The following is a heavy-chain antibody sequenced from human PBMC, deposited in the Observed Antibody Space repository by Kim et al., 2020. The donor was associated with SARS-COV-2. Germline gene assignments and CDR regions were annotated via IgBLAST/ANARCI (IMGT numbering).Heavy chain of an antibody. V-gene: IGHV4-59*01. J-gene: IGHJ2*01. Sequence: SETLSLTCTVSGGSISYYYWSWIRQPPGKGLEWIGYVFDSGSTNYNPSLKSRVTISLDTPKKQFSLQLTSVTAADTAVYYCARGKYYYDGSGNPRFWYFDPWGRGTLVTVSS. CDR3: ARGKYYYDGSGNPRFWYFDP. CDR1: GGSISYYY. D-gene: IGHD3-22*01. CDR2: VFDSGST.